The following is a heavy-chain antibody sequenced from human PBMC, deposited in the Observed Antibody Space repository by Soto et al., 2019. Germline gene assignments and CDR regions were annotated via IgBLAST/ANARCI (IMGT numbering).Heavy chain of an antibody. CDR1: GFTFSSYA. CDR2: IWYDGSNK. D-gene: IGHD3-10*01. CDR3: ARSRGRFYGSGSYKGLDV. Sequence: QVQLVESGGGVVQPGTSLRLSCAASGFTFSSYAMHWVRQAPGKGLEWVAVIWYDGSNKYHADSVQGRFTISRDNPKTTLYLQMDSLRVEDTAVYYCARSRGRFYGSGSYKGLDVWGKGTTVTVSS. J-gene: IGHJ6*04. V-gene: IGHV3-33*01.